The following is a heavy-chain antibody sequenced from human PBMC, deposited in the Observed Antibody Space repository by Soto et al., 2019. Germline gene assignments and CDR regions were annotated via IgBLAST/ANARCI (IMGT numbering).Heavy chain of an antibody. CDR3: ATMTDLYDSSGYYFEY. J-gene: IGHJ4*02. Sequence: QITLKESGPTLVKPTQTLTLTCTFSGFSLSTSGVGVGWIRQPPGKALEWLALIYWNDDKCYSPSLKSRLTITKDTSKNQVVLKMTNMDPVDTATYYCATMTDLYDSSGYYFEYWGQGTLVTVSS. CDR1: GFSLSTSGVG. D-gene: IGHD3-22*01. CDR2: IYWNDDK. V-gene: IGHV2-5*01.